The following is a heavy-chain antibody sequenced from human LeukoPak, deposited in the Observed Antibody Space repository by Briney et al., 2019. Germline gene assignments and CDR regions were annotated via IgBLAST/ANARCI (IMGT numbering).Heavy chain of an antibody. V-gene: IGHV3-74*01. CDR2: INSGGSST. D-gene: IGHD6-19*01. Sequence: GRSLTLSCAASGFTFSNYAIHWVRQVAGKGLVWVSHINSGGSSTSYADSVKGRFTISRDNAKNTLYLQMNSLRAEDTAVYYCARERYSSAWYEEWGQGTLVTVSS. CDR1: GFTFSNYA. J-gene: IGHJ4*02. CDR3: ARERYSSAWYEE.